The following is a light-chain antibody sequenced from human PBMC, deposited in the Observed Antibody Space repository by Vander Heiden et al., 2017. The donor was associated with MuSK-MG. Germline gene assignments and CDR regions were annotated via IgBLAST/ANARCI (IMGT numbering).Light chain of an antibody. CDR1: NLGDKY. J-gene: IGLJ2*01. CDR3: QAWDSSTVV. V-gene: IGLV3-1*01. CDR2: QDS. Sequence: SYEVTPPPSVSVSPGQTASITCSGDNLGDKYACWYQQKPGQSPVLVIYQDSKRPSGIPERFSGSNSGNTATLTISGTQAMDEADYYCQAWDSSTVVFGGGTKLTVL.